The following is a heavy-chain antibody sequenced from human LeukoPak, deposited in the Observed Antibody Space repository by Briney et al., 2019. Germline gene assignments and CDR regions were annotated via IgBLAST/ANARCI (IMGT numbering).Heavy chain of an antibody. D-gene: IGHD6-13*01. Sequence: GASVKVSCKASGGTFSSYAISWVRQAPGQGLEWMGRIIPILGIANYAQKFQGRVTITADKSTSTAYMELSSPRSEDTAVYYCARDYRAAAGTDYWGQGTLVTVSS. CDR1: GGTFSSYA. V-gene: IGHV1-69*04. CDR3: ARDYRAAAGTDY. CDR2: IIPILGIA. J-gene: IGHJ4*02.